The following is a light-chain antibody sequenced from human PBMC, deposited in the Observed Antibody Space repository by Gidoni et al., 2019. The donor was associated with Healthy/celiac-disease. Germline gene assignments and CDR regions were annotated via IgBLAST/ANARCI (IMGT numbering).Light chain of an antibody. CDR2: KAS. Sequence: DLQMTRSPSTLSASVGDRVTITCRARQSISSWLAWYQQKPGKAPKLLIYKASSLESGVPSRFSGSGSGTEFTLTISSLQPDDFATYYCQQYNSYSRTFGQGTKVEIK. J-gene: IGKJ1*01. CDR1: QSISSW. V-gene: IGKV1-5*03. CDR3: QQYNSYSRT.